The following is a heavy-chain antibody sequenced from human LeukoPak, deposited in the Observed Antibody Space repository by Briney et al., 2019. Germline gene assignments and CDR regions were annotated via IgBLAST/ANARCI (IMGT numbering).Heavy chain of an antibody. Sequence: PGGSLRLSCTASGFTFSDSYMNWIRQAPGKGPEWISLISTSSGYTDYADSVKGRFTISRDNAKNSLYLQMDSLRVEDTAMYYCARDAVAYCGGDCYWPFGYWGQGTLVTVSS. J-gene: IGHJ4*02. CDR1: GFTFSDSY. V-gene: IGHV3-11*06. D-gene: IGHD2-21*02. CDR2: ISTSSGYT. CDR3: ARDAVAYCGGDCYWPFGY.